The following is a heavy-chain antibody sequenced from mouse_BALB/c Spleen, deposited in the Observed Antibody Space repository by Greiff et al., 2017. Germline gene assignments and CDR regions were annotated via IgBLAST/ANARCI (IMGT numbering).Heavy chain of an antibody. CDR1: GFNIKDTY. CDR3: ACPVITTVVAVDY. V-gene: IGHV14-3*02. D-gene: IGHD1-1*01. J-gene: IGHJ2*01. CDR2: IDPANGNT. Sequence: VQLQQSGAELVKPGASVKLSCTASGFNIKDTYMHWVKQRPEQGLEWIGRIDPANGNTKYDPKFQGKATITADTSSNTAYLQLSSLTSEDTAVYYCACPVITTVVAVDYWGKGATLTVSS.